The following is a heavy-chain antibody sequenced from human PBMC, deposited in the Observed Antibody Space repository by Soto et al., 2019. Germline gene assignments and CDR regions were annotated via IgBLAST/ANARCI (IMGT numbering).Heavy chain of an antibody. D-gene: IGHD3-3*01. CDR2: IYYSGST. V-gene: IGHV4-30-4*01. J-gene: IGHJ3*02. CDR3: ARVAAQGITIFGGDAFDI. Sequence: SETLSLTCTVSGGSISSSDYYWSWIRQPPGKGLEWIGYIYYSGSTYYNPSLKSRVTISVDTSKNQFSLKLSSVTAADTAVYYCARVAAQGITIFGGDAFDIWGQGTMVTVSS. CDR1: GGSISSSDYY.